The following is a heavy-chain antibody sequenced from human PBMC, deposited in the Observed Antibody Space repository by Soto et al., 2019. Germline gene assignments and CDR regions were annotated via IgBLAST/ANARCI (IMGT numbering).Heavy chain of an antibody. CDR3: AREVNSSPARGPNWFDP. CDR2: TYHSGTT. D-gene: IGHD6-13*01. CDR1: GDSINNSHW. Sequence: QVQLQESGPGLVQPSGTLSLTCAVSGDSINNSHWWSWVRQTPGKGLEWIGETYHSGTTNYNPSLKTRVTISIDKYKNQFSLKMNYVTAADTAVYYCAREVNSSPARGPNWFDPWGQGTLVTVSS. J-gene: IGHJ5*02. V-gene: IGHV4-4*02.